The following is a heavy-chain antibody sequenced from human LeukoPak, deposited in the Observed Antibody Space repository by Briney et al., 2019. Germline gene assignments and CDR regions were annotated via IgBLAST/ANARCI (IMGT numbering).Heavy chain of an antibody. V-gene: IGHV3-23*01. CDR2: MTGNGGST. Sequence: GGSLRLSCAASGFTFRSYGMSWVRQAPGKGLEWVSAMTGNGGSTYYTDSVKGRFTISRDNSKNTLYLQMNSLRAEDTAVYYCGKNLLGGATPPDPFDIWGQGTMVTVSS. D-gene: IGHD3-16*01. CDR3: GKNLLGGATPPDPFDI. J-gene: IGHJ3*02. CDR1: GFTFRSYG.